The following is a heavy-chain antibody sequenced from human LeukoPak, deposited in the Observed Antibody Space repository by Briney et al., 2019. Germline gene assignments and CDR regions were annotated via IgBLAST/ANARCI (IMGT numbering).Heavy chain of an antibody. D-gene: IGHD5-12*01. Sequence: PGGSLRLSCTASGFTFSNFSMNWVRQAPGKGLEWVSSVTSRSSFMYSADSVKGRFTTSRANAKSSLYLQMNSLRAEDTAVYYCARSYSGYAFDAFDIWGRGTMVTVSS. J-gene: IGHJ3*02. CDR1: GFTFSNFS. V-gene: IGHV3-21*01. CDR3: ARSYSGYAFDAFDI. CDR2: VTSRSSFM.